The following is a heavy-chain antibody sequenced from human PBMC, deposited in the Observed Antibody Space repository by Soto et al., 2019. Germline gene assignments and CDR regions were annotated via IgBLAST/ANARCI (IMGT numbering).Heavy chain of an antibody. Sequence: SGPTLVNPTETLTLTCTVSGFSLSNARMGVSWIRQPPGKALEWLAHIFSNDEKSYSTSLKSRLTISKDTSKSQVVLTMTNMDPVDTATYYCARIRGIAARPYYYYYYMDVWGKGTTVTAP. CDR3: ARIRGIAARPYYYYYYMDV. CDR1: GFSLSNARMG. J-gene: IGHJ6*03. D-gene: IGHD6-6*01. V-gene: IGHV2-26*01. CDR2: IFSNDEK.